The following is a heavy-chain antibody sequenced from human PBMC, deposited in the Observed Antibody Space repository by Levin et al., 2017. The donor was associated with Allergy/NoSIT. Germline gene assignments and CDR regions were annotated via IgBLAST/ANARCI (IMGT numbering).Heavy chain of an antibody. V-gene: IGHV3-23*01. CDR1: GFTFSSYA. Sequence: QPGGSLRLSCAASGFTFSSYAMSWVRQAPGKGLEWVSAISGSGGSTYYADSVKGRFTISRDNSKNTLYLQMNSLRAEDTAVYYCAKDFSRSSGWDHDAFDIWGQGTMVTVSS. J-gene: IGHJ3*02. CDR2: ISGSGGST. CDR3: AKDFSRSSGWDHDAFDI. D-gene: IGHD6-19*01.